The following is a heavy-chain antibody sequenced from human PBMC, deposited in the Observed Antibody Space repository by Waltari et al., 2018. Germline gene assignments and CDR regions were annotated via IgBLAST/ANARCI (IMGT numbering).Heavy chain of an antibody. D-gene: IGHD3-10*01. J-gene: IGHJ4*02. Sequence: QVQLVQSGAEVKKPGSSVKVSCKASGGTFSSYAISWVRQAPGQGLEWMGGIIPIFGTANYEQKFQGRVTITTDESTRTAYMELSSLRSEDTAVYYCAREGVIRKTFDYWGQGTLVTVSS. CDR2: IIPIFGTA. CDR3: AREGVIRKTFDY. CDR1: GGTFSSYA. V-gene: IGHV1-69*05.